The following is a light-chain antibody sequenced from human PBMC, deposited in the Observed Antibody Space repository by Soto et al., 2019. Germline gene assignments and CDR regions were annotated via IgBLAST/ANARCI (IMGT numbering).Light chain of an antibody. CDR1: SSDVGGYNY. CDR3: SSHAGSINVA. J-gene: IGLJ2*01. CDR2: EVN. Sequence: QSALTQPPSASGSPGQSVTISCTGTSSDVGGYNYVSWYQQHPGKAPKLIIYEVNKRPSGVPDRFSGSKSGNTASLTVSGLQAEDEADYYCSSHAGSINVAFGGGTKVTVL. V-gene: IGLV2-8*01.